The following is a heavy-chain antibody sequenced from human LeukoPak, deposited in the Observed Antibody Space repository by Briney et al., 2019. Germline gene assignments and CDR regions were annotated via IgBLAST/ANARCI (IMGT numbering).Heavy chain of an antibody. CDR3: ARTTHLFDY. D-gene: IGHD2-15*01. V-gene: IGHV4-34*01. Sequence: PSETLSLTCAVYGGSFSGYYWSWIRQPPGKGLEWIREINHSGSTNYNPSHKSRVTISVDTSKNQFSLKLSSVTAADTAVYYCARTTHLFDYWGQGTLVTVSS. J-gene: IGHJ4*02. CDR1: GGSFSGYY. CDR2: INHSGST.